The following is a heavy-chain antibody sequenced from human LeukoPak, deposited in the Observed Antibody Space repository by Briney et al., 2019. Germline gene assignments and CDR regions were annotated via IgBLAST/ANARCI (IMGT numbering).Heavy chain of an antibody. V-gene: IGHV3-48*03. Sequence: GGSLRLSCKDAGFTFSNDGVNWFGQAAGKGLEWVSFISSSGHTIYYADSVKGRFTISRDNARNSLYLQMNSLRAEDTAVYYCARDEHLRVGGDGHYYGMDVWGQGTTVTVSS. CDR1: GFTFSNDG. D-gene: IGHD2-21*02. CDR2: ISSSGHTI. CDR3: ARDEHLRVGGDGHYYGMDV. J-gene: IGHJ6*02.